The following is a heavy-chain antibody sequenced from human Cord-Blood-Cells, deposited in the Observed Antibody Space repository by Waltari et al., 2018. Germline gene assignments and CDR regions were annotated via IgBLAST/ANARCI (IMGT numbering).Heavy chain of an antibody. V-gene: IGHV3-21*01. J-gene: IGHJ4*02. Sequence: EVQLVESGGGLVKPGGSLRLSCAASGFTFSSYSMNWVRQAPGKGLEWVSSIRSSSSYIYYADSVECRFTISRDNAKNSLYRQMNSLRAEDTAVYYCARYGSGSYYFFIDYWGQGTLVTVSS. CDR2: IRSSSSYI. D-gene: IGHD3-10*01. CDR1: GFTFSSYS. CDR3: ARYGSGSYYFFIDY.